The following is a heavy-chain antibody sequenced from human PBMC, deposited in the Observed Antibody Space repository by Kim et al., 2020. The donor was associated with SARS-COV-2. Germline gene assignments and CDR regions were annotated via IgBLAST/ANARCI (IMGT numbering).Heavy chain of an antibody. CDR1: GYTFTSYY. J-gene: IGHJ5*02. V-gene: IGHV1-46*01. CDR2: INPSGGST. CDR3: ARDGRRRELLRRGPLNWFDP. D-gene: IGHD1-26*01. Sequence: ASVKVSCKASGYTFTSYYMHWVRQAPGQGLEWMGIINPSGGSTSYAQKFQGRVTMTRDTSTSTVYMELSSLRSEDTAVYYCARDGRRRELLRRGPLNWFDPWGQGTLVTVSS.